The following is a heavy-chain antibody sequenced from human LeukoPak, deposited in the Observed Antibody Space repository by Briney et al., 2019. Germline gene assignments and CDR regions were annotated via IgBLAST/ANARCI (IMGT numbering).Heavy chain of an antibody. J-gene: IGHJ6*02. D-gene: IGHD4-23*01. CDR3: ARHGSGGNYYYYGMDV. Sequence: SETLSLTCTVSGGSISSYYWSWIRQPPGKGLEWIGYIYYSGSTNYNPSLESRVTISVDTSKNQFSLKLSSVTAADTAVYYCARHGSGGNYYYYGMDVWGQGTTVTVSS. CDR2: IYYSGST. V-gene: IGHV4-59*08. CDR1: GGSISSYY.